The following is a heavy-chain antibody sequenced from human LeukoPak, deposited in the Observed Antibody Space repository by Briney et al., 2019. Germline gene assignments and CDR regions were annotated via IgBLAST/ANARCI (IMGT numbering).Heavy chain of an antibody. CDR3: ARDMFPGSSGVVIKNMDI. J-gene: IGHJ6*03. D-gene: IGHD3-3*01. CDR2: ISTYNGNT. V-gene: IGHV1-18*01. CDR1: GYTFTSHG. Sequence: ASVKVSCKASGYTFTSHGISWVRQAPGQGLEWMGWISTYNGNTNYAQKLQGRVSMTTDTSTSTAYMDLRSLRSDDTAVYYCARDMFPGSSGVVIKNMDIWGKGTTVTVSS.